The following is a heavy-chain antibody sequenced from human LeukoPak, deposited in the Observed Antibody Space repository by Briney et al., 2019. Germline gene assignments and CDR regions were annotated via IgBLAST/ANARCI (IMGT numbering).Heavy chain of an antibody. Sequence: GGSLRLSCAASGFTFSDYGMNWVRQAPGKGLEWVSSISSSGTYIYYADSVKGRFTISRDNAKNSLYLQMNSLRAEDTAVYHCARDPDAYYYGSSGYSGDAFDLWGQGTMVTVSS. CDR2: ISSSGTYI. J-gene: IGHJ3*01. CDR3: ARDPDAYYYGSSGYSGDAFDL. CDR1: GFTFSDYG. V-gene: IGHV3-21*06. D-gene: IGHD3-22*01.